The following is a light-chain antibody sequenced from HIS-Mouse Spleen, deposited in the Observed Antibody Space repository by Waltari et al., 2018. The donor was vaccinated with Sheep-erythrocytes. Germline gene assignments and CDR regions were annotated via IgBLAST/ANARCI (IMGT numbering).Light chain of an antibody. CDR2: DVS. V-gene: IGLV2-11*01. Sequence: QSALTQPRSVSGSPGQAAPISCTGTSSDVGGYNHVSWYQQHPGKAPKLMIYDVSKRPSGVPDRFSGSKSGNTASLTISGLQAEDEADYYCCSYAGSYNHVFATGTKVTVL. CDR3: CSYAGSYNHV. CDR1: SSDVGGYNH. J-gene: IGLJ1*01.